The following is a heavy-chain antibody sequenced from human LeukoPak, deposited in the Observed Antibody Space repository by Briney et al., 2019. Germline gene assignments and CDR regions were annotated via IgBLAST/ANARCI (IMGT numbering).Heavy chain of an antibody. Sequence: ASVKVSCKASGYTFVSYGVTWVRQAPGQGLEWMGWISAYNGNTNYAQSLQGRVTMTTDTSTSTAYMELRSLRSDDTAVYYCGRDLLVNPTPAAYGGQGTLVTVSS. CDR2: ISAYNGNT. CDR3: GRDLLVNPTPAAY. V-gene: IGHV1-18*01. D-gene: IGHD2-15*01. CDR1: GYTFVSYG. J-gene: IGHJ4*02.